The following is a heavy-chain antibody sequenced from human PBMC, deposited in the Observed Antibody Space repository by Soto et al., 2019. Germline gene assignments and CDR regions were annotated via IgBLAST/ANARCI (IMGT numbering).Heavy chain of an antibody. CDR2: IKQDGSEK. V-gene: IGHV3-7*01. CDR3: ARVAGGCTNGVYPPGEYYYYYMDV. CDR1: GFTFSSYW. Sequence: GGSLRLSCAASGFTFSSYWMSWVRQAPGKGLEWVANIKQDGSEKYYVDSVKGRFTISRDNAKNSLYLQMNSLRAEDTAVYYCARVAGGCTNGVYPPGEYYYYYMDVWGKGTTVTVSS. J-gene: IGHJ6*03. D-gene: IGHD2-8*01.